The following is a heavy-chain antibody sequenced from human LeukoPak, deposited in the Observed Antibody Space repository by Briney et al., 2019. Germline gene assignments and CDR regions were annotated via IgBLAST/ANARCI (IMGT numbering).Heavy chain of an antibody. CDR1: GGSINSYY. CDR3: GRQGYTASYYFVDY. CDR2: IYTTGTT. D-gene: IGHD1-26*01. Sequence: SETLSLTCGVSGGSINSYYWGWVRQPAGHVLELIGRIYTTGTTNYSPSLKSRLTMSLDTSKNHFSLKLRSVTAADTAVYYCGRQGYTASYYFVDYWSQGTLVTVSS. J-gene: IGHJ4*02. V-gene: IGHV4-59*10.